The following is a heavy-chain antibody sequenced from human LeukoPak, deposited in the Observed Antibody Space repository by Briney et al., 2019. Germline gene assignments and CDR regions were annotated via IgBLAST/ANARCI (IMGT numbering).Heavy chain of an antibody. CDR2: IWYDGSNK. CDR1: GFTFSSYG. CDR3: ATGDGYNDAEYLQH. V-gene: IGHV3-33*01. D-gene: IGHD5-24*01. Sequence: GGSLRLSCAAPGFTFSSYGMHWVRQAPGKGLEWVAVIWYDGSNKYYGDSVKGRFTISRDNSKKTLYLQMNSLRVEDTAVYYCATGDGYNDAEYLQHWGQGTLVTVS. J-gene: IGHJ1*01.